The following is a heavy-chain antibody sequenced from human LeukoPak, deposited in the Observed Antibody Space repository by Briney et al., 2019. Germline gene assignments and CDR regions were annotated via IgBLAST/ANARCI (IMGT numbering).Heavy chain of an antibody. J-gene: IGHJ4*02. CDR1: DYTFTSFG. D-gene: IGHD6-19*01. Sequence: ASVKVSCKASDYTFTSFGIIWVRQAPGQGLEYMGWISANNGNTNYARKFQGRVTMTTETSTTTAYTELRSLTSDDTAVYYCARKPTGWPFDYWGQGTLVTVSS. CDR3: ARKPTGWPFDY. CDR2: ISANNGNT. V-gene: IGHV1-18*01.